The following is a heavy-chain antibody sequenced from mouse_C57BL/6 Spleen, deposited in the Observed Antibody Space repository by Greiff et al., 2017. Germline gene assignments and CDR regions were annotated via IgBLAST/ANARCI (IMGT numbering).Heavy chain of an antibody. CDR1: GFTFSDYG. CDR2: ISSGSSTI. Sequence: EVKGVESGGGLVKPGGSLKLSCAASGFTFSDYGMHWVRQAPEKGLEWVAYISSGSSTIYYADTVKGRFTISRDNAKNTLFLQMTSLRSEDTAMYYCARHRGAYWGQGTLVTVSA. CDR3: ARHRGAY. J-gene: IGHJ3*01. V-gene: IGHV5-17*01.